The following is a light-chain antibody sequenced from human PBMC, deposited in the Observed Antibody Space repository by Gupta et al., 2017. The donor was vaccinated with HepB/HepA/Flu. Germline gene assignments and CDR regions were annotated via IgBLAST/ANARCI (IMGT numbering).Light chain of an antibody. CDR3: QQYGSSPLT. J-gene: IGKJ5*01. V-gene: IGKV3-20*01. CDR1: QSVSSSY. CDR2: GAS. Sequence: EIVLTQSPGTLSLSPGERATLSCRASQSVSSSYLAWYQQKPGQAPRLLIYGASSRATGIPDRFSGSGSGTDFTLTISRLEPEVFALYYCQQYGSSPLTVGQGTRLESK.